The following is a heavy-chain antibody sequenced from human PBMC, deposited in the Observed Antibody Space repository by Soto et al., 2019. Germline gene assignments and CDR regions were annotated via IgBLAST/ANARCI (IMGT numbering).Heavy chain of an antibody. D-gene: IGHD1-26*01. CDR2: ISYGGET. Sequence: QLQLQESGPGLVKPSETLSLTCTVSGGFVSSSNDYYWGWLRQSPGKGVEWIGSISYGGETYYNPSLKSQVIISVDTSKIQLSLKLNPVTAADAAVYYCARHRNFIVGRTRSFDLWGQGTLVTVS. J-gene: IGHJ4*02. CDR3: ARHRNFIVGRTRSFDL. CDR1: GGFVSSSNDYY. V-gene: IGHV4-39*01.